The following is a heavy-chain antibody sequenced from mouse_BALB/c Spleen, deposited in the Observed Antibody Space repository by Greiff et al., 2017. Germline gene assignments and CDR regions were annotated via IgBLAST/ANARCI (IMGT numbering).Heavy chain of an antibody. D-gene: IGHD2-1*01. Sequence: QVQLKQSGAELVRPGASVTLSCKASGYTFTDYEMHWVKQTPVHGLEWIGAIDPETGGTAYNQKFKGKATLTADKSSSTAYMELRSLTSEDSAVYYCTRWNGNYEDYWGQGTTLTVSS. J-gene: IGHJ2*01. CDR2: IDPETGGT. CDR1: GYTFTDYE. CDR3: TRWNGNYEDY. V-gene: IGHV1-15*01.